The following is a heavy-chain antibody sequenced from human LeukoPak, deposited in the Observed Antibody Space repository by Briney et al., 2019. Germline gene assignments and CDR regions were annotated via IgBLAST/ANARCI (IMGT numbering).Heavy chain of an antibody. CDR3: ARDLMPYVDPEYFDH. CDR1: GFTFSNFA. V-gene: IGHV3-48*03. CDR2: ISSGGTTI. D-gene: IGHD3-9*01. Sequence: GGSLRLSCEASGFTFSNFAMNWVRQAPGKGLEWISFISSGGTTISYAESVRGRFTISRDSARNSLFLQMNSLRVEDTAVYYCARDLMPYVDPEYFDHWGQGTLVTVSS. J-gene: IGHJ4*02.